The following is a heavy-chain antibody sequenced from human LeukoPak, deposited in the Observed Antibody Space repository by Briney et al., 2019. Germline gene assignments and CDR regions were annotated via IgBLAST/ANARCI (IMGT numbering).Heavy chain of an antibody. CDR3: ARGPIMERIRFLEWSTRYYYYGMDV. V-gene: IGHV4-39*07. J-gene: IGHJ6*02. Sequence: SETLSLTCTVSGGSISSSSYYWGWIRQPPGKGLEWIGSIYYSGSTYYNPSLKSRVTISVDTSKNQFSLKLSSVAAADTAVYYCARGPIMERIRFLEWSTRYYYYGMDVWGQGTTVTVSS. D-gene: IGHD3-3*01. CDR1: GGSISSSSYY. CDR2: IYYSGST.